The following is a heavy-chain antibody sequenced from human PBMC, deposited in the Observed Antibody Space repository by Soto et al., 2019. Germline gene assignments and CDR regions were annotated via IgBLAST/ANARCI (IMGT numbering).Heavy chain of an antibody. D-gene: IGHD6-19*01. J-gene: IGHJ4*02. V-gene: IGHV1-69*06. CDR3: VLSSRSSGWLVCDY. Sequence: SVKVSCKASGGTFSSYAISWVRQAPGQGLEWMGGIIPIFGTANYAQKFQGRVTITADKSTSTAYMELSGLRSEDTAVYYCVLSSRSSGWLVCDYWGQGTLVTVSS. CDR1: GGTFSSYA. CDR2: IIPIFGTA.